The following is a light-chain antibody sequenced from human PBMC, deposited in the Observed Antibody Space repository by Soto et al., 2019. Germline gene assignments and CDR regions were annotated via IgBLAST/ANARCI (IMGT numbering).Light chain of an antibody. Sequence: EIVMTQSPATLSVSPGERATLSCSASQRVSSNVAWYQQKPGQAPRLLIYGASTRDNGIPARFSGSGSGTEFTLTISSLQSEDFAVYYCQQYNNWPPYTFGQGTKLEIK. CDR2: GAS. J-gene: IGKJ2*01. CDR1: QRVSSN. CDR3: QQYNNWPPYT. V-gene: IGKV3-15*01.